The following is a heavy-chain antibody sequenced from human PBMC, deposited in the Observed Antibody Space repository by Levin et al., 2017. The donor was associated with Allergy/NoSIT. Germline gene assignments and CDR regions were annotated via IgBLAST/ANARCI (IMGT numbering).Heavy chain of an antibody. Sequence: TGGSLRLSCAASGFTFSSYAMHWVRQAPGKGLEWVAIISYDGSNKYYADSVKGRFTISRDNSKNTLYLQMNSLYADDTAVYYCARAGRQWLPDYWGQGTLVTVSS. CDR1: GFTFSSYA. D-gene: IGHD6-19*01. CDR2: ISYDGSNK. CDR3: ARAGRQWLPDY. V-gene: IGHV3-30-3*01. J-gene: IGHJ4*02.